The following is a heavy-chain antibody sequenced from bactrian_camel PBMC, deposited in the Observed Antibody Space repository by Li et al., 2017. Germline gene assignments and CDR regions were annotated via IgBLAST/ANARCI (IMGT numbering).Heavy chain of an antibody. D-gene: IGHD3*01. CDR2: RSRAGST. CDR3: ATRRYGYCSGSWREDTWREDTSY. CDR1: GFAFGDFY. V-gene: IGHV3S67*01. J-gene: IGHJ4*01. Sequence: DVQLVESGGGLVQPGGSLRLSCAASGFAFGDFYMSWVRQAPGKEREGVAARSRAGSTWYFDSVKGRFTISRDNAKNTLYLQMNSLKPEDTAMYYCATRRYGYCSGSWREDTWREDTSYWGQGTQVTVS.